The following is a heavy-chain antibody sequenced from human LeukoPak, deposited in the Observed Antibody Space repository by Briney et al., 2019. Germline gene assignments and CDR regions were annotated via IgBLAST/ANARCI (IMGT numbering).Heavy chain of an antibody. J-gene: IGHJ4*02. Sequence: ASVKVSCKASGYTFTGYYMHWVRQAPGQGLEWMGWINPNSGGTNYAQKFQGRVTMTRDTSISTAYMELSRLRSDDTAVYYCARDWGYDFWSGYPPFDYWGQGTLVTVSS. D-gene: IGHD3-3*01. CDR3: ARDWGYDFWSGYPPFDY. CDR1: GYTFTGYY. V-gene: IGHV1-2*02. CDR2: INPNSGGT.